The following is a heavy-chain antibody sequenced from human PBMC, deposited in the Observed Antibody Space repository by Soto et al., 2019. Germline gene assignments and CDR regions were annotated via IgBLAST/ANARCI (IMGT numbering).Heavy chain of an antibody. CDR2: INHSGST. Sequence: ASETLSLTCAVYGGSFSGYYWSWIRQPPGKGLEWIGEINHSGSTNYNPSLKSRVTISVDTSKNQFSLKLSSVTAADTAVYYSARGFSVLRYFDWFLDYYGMDVWGQGTTVTVSS. CDR3: ARGFSVLRYFDWFLDYYGMDV. D-gene: IGHD3-9*01. CDR1: GGSFSGYY. J-gene: IGHJ6*02. V-gene: IGHV4-34*01.